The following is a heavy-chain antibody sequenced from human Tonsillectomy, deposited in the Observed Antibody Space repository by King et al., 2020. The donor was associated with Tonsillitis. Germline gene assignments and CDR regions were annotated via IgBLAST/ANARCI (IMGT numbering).Heavy chain of an antibody. V-gene: IGHV4-39*01. D-gene: IGHD2-15*01. Sequence: QLQESGPGLVKPSETLSLTCTVSGGSINNSNYYWGWIRQSPGKGLEWIGIIYYGGSTYYNPSVKSRVTRSIDASKNQFSLRLSSVTAADTAVYYCTGAVVATGGGFDIRGQGTVVTVSS. CDR1: GGSINNSNYY. J-gene: IGHJ3*02. CDR2: IYYGGST. CDR3: TGAVVATGGGFDI.